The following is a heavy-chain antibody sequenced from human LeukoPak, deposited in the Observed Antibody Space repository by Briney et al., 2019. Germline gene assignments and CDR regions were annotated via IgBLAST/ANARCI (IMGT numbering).Heavy chain of an antibody. J-gene: IGHJ1*01. CDR1: GFTFSNYA. Sequence: GGSVRLSCPASGFTFSNYAMSWVRQAPGKGLEWVSSITGSGGSTYYADSVKGRFTISRDNSKDTLYLQMSSLRSEDTAVYYCAKWGDYDVLTGYYATEYWGQGTLVPVSS. CDR3: AKWGDYDVLTGYYATEY. V-gene: IGHV3-23*01. CDR2: ITGSGGST. D-gene: IGHD3-9*01.